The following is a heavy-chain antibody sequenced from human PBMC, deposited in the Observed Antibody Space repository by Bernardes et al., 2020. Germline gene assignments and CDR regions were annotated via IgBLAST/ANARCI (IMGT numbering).Heavy chain of an antibody. CDR2: ISSSSNTI. CDR1: GFTLRSFE. D-gene: IGHD2-8*01. CDR3: AREGTDASIGAFDY. J-gene: IGHJ4*02. V-gene: IGHV3-48*03. Sequence: GGSLRLSCVASGFTLRSFEMSWVRQAPGKGLEWISYISSSSNTIYYADSVKGRFTISRDNAGNSLHLQMSNLRVDDTALYYCAREGTDASIGAFDYWGQGTLVSVSS.